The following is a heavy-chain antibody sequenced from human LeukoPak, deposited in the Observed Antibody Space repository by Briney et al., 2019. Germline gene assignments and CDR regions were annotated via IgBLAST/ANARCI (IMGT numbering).Heavy chain of an antibody. CDR1: GFTFSSYS. D-gene: IGHD4-17*01. Sequence: GGSLRLSCAASGFTFSSYSMNWVRQAPGKGLEWVSSISSSSSYIYYADSVKGRFAISRDNAKNSLYLQMNSLRAEDTAVYYCARDLVRTVTTFDYWGQGTLVTVSS. J-gene: IGHJ4*02. CDR2: ISSSSSYI. CDR3: ARDLVRTVTTFDY. V-gene: IGHV3-21*01.